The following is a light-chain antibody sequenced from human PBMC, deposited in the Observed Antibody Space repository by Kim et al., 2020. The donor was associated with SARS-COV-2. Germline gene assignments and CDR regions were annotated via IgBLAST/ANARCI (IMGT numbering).Light chain of an antibody. CDR2: DAS. Sequence: EIVLTQSPATLSLSPGERATLSCGASQSVGSTYLAWYQQKPGLAPRLLIYDASSRATGTPDRFSGSGSGTDFTLTISRLEPEDFAVYYCQQYGRSPPWTFGQGTKVEIK. CDR3: QQYGRSPPWT. CDR1: QSVGSTY. V-gene: IGKV3D-20*01. J-gene: IGKJ1*01.